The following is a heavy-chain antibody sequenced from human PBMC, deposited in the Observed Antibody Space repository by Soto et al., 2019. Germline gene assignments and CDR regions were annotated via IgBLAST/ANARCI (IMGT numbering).Heavy chain of an antibody. V-gene: IGHV3-23*01. CDR2: ISGSGGNT. D-gene: IGHD2-15*01. CDR1: GFTFSSYA. Sequence: PGGSLRLSCAASGFTFSSYAMSWVRRAPGKGLEWVSAISGSGGNTYYADSVKGRFTISRDNSKNTLHLQMNSLRAEDTAVYYCAKWAAVYSTYYFDDWGQGTLVTVSS. CDR3: AKWAAVYSTYYFDD. J-gene: IGHJ4*02.